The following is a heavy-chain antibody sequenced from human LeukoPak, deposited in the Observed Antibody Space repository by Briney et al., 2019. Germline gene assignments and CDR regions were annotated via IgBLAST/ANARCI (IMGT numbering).Heavy chain of an antibody. CDR1: GYTFTGYY. V-gene: IGHV1-2*02. CDR2: INPNSGGT. CDR3: ARKSPYYGSGSYLSY. J-gene: IGHJ4*02. Sequence: GASVKVSCKASGYTFTGYYMHWVRPAPGQGLEWMGWINPNSGGTNYAQKFQGRVTMTRDTSISTAYMELSRLRSDDTAVYYCARKSPYYGSGSYLSYWGRGTLATVSS. D-gene: IGHD3-10*01.